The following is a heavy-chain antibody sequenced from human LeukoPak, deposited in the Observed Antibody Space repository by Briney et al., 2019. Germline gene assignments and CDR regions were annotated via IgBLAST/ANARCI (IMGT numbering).Heavy chain of an antibody. V-gene: IGHV1-18*01. J-gene: IGHJ3*02. CDR1: GYTFTSYG. Sequence: ASVKVSCKASGYTFTSYGISWVRQAPGQGLEWMGWISAYNGNTNYAQKLQGRVTITADKSTSTAHMELSSLRSEDTAVYYCARDPPRGGCSGGSCYFDAFDIWGQGTMVTVSS. D-gene: IGHD2-15*01. CDR2: ISAYNGNT. CDR3: ARDPPRGGCSGGSCYFDAFDI.